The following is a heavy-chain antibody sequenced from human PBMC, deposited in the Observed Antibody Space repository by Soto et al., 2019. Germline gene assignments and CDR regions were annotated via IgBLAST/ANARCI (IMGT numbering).Heavy chain of an antibody. D-gene: IGHD6-13*01. CDR1: GFTFSSYG. J-gene: IGHJ4*02. Sequence: QVQLVESGGGVVQPGRSPRLSCAASGFTFSSYGMHWVRQAPGKGLEWVAVIWYDGSNKYYADSVKGRFTISRDNSKNTLYLQMNSLRAEDTAVYYCARLYSRKYYFDYWGQGTLVTVSS. V-gene: IGHV3-33*01. CDR3: ARLYSRKYYFDY. CDR2: IWYDGSNK.